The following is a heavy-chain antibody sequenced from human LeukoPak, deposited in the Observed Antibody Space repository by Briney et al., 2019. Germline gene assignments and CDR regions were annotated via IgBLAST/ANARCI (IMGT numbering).Heavy chain of an antibody. V-gene: IGHV4-59*01. J-gene: IGHJ4*02. CDR1: GGSISTYY. Sequence: SEALSLTCTVSGGSISTYYWSWIRQPPGKGLECIGYIYNSGSTNYNPSLKSRVTISVDTSKNQFSLKLYSVTAADTAVYYCARGRGLEDYWGQGTLVTVSS. D-gene: IGHD5-12*01. CDR3: ARGRGLEDY. CDR2: IYNSGST.